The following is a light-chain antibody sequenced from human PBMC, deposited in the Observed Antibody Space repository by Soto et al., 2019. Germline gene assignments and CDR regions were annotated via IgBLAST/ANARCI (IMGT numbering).Light chain of an antibody. J-gene: IGKJ4*01. CDR3: QQSYRTPSLT. Sequence: EVVVTQSPATLSVSPGERSTLXXRASQSVSSNLAWYQQKPGQATRLIXYGASTRATGIPARFSGSGSGTDFTLTISSLQPEDFATYYCQQSYRTPSLTFGGGTKVDIK. CDR2: GAS. V-gene: IGKV3-15*01. CDR1: QSVSSN.